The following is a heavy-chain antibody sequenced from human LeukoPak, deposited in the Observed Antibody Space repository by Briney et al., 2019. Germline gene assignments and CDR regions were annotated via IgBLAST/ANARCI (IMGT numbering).Heavy chain of an antibody. D-gene: IGHD3-10*01. CDR3: AKDTSMVRGVNIEIYYYYMDV. J-gene: IGHJ6*03. CDR1: GFTFSSYA. V-gene: IGHV3-23*01. Sequence: PGGSLRLSCAAFGFTFSSYAMSWVRQAPGKGLEWVSAISGSGGSTYYADSVKGRFTISRDNSKNTLYLQMNSLRAEDTAVYYCAKDTSMVRGVNIEIYYYYMDVWGKGTTVTVSS. CDR2: ISGSGGST.